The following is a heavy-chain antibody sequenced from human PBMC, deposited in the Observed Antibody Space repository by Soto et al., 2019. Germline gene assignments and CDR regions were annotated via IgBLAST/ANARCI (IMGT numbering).Heavy chain of an antibody. J-gene: IGHJ6*02. V-gene: IGHV3-7*03. D-gene: IGHD5-18*01. CDR2: INLDGSEK. CDR3: ARDGSTSWYSYDYHGMDV. Sequence: EVQLVESGGGLVQPGGSLRLSCEASGFTFRPYCLSWVGQVPGKGLEWVANINLDGSEKNYVDSVKGRFTISRDNARNSLYLQMSSLRAEDTALYYCARDGSTSWYSYDYHGMDVWGQGTTVTVSS. CDR1: GFTFRPYC.